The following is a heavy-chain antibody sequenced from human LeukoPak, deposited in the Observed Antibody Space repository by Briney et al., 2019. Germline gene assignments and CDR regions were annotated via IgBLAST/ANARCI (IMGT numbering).Heavy chain of an antibody. J-gene: IGHJ4*02. CDR2: ISSSSSNTI. D-gene: IGHD6-13*01. Sequence: GGSLRLSCVASGFTFSSYTMNWVRQAPGKGLEWVSYISSSSSNTIYYADSVKGRFTISRDNAKNSLYLQMSSLRVEDTAVYYCAGGYSSNWHYFEYWGQGTLVTVSS. CDR3: AGGYSSNWHYFEY. V-gene: IGHV3-48*01. CDR1: GFTFSSYT.